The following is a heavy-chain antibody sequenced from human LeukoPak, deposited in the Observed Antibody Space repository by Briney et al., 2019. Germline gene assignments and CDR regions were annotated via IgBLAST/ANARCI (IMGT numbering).Heavy chain of an antibody. CDR3: ARNPYSSSPFL. CDR1: GFTVSSNY. J-gene: IGHJ4*02. D-gene: IGHD6-13*01. CDR2: IYSGGST. Sequence: GGSLRLSCAASGFTVSSNYMSWVRQAPGKGLEWVSVIYSGGSTYYADSVKGRFTISRDTSKNTLYLQMNSLRAEDTAVYYCARNPYSSSPFLWGQGTLVTVSS. V-gene: IGHV3-66*01.